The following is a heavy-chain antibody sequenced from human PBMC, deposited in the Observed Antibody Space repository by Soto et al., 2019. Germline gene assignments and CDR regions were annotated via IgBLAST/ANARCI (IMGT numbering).Heavy chain of an antibody. J-gene: IGHJ5*02. CDR3: ARDVKGYYDFWSGYNEWFDP. CDR1: GGSFSGYY. D-gene: IGHD3-3*01. Sequence: QVQLQQWGAGLLKPSETLSLTCAVYGGSFSGYYWSWIRQPPGKGLEWIGEINHSGSTNYNPSLKSRVTISVDTSKNQFSLKLSSVTAADTAVYYCARDVKGYYDFWSGYNEWFDPWGQGTLVTVSS. V-gene: IGHV4-34*01. CDR2: INHSGST.